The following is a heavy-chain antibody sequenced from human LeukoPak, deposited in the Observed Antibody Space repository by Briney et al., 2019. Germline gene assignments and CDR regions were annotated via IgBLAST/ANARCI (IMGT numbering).Heavy chain of an antibody. Sequence: GGSLRLSCAASGFTFSSYEMNWVRQAPGKGLEWVSYISSSGSTIYYADSVKGRFTISRDNAKNSLYLQMNSLRAEDTAVYYCASPNPNSPITIFGVVDAFDIWGQGTMVTVSS. CDR3: ASPNPNSPITIFGVVDAFDI. V-gene: IGHV3-48*03. CDR1: GFTFSSYE. J-gene: IGHJ3*02. CDR2: ISSSGSTI. D-gene: IGHD3-3*01.